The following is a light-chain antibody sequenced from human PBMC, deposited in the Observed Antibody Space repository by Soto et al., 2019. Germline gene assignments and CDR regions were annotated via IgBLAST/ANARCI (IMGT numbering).Light chain of an antibody. V-gene: IGKV4-1*01. CDR2: WAS. CDR1: QSVLYSSNNKNY. J-gene: IGKJ1*01. CDR3: QHHLSTPPT. Sequence: DIVMTQSPDSLAVSLGERATINCKSSQSVLYSSNNKNYLAWYQQKPGQPPKLLISWASTRESGVPDRFSGSWSVTDFTLTISSLQADDMAVYYRQHHLSTPPTFVLVPKVEIK.